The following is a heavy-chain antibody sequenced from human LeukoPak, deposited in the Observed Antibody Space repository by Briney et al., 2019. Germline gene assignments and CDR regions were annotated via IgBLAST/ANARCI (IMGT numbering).Heavy chain of an antibody. V-gene: IGHV3-21*01. D-gene: IGHD5-24*01. CDR3: AREPAGYNFDY. J-gene: IGHJ4*02. Sequence: PGGSLRLSCAASGFTFSSYSMNWVRQAPRKGLEWVSFISSSSTYIYYADSVKGRFTISRDNAKNSLYLQMNSLRAEDTAVYYCAREPAGYNFDYWGQGTLVTVSS. CDR2: ISSSSTYI. CDR1: GFTFSSYS.